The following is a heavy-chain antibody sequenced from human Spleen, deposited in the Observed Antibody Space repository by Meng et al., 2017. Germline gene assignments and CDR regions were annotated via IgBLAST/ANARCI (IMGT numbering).Heavy chain of an antibody. J-gene: IGHJ4*02. Sequence: ASLKISCRASGGTFSSYAISWVRQAPGQGLEWMGWISGYNGNTNYAQKCKGRVTMTTDTYTSTADMELRSLRSDDTAVYYCARVVGVTISHIDYWGQGTLVTVSS. CDR3: ARVVGVTISHIDY. D-gene: IGHD2-15*01. CDR2: ISGYNGNT. V-gene: IGHV1-18*01. CDR1: GGTFSSYA.